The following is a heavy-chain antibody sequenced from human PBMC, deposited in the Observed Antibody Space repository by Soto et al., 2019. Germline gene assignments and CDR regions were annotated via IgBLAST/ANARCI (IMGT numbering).Heavy chain of an antibody. V-gene: IGHV3-23*01. CDR2: ISGSGGST. CDR3: AKDYPYYYGSGSFSRFDY. D-gene: IGHD3-10*01. J-gene: IGHJ4*02. CDR1: GFTFSSYA. Sequence: GGSLRLSCAASGFTFSSYAMSWVRQAPGKELEWVSAISGSGGSTYYADSVKGRFTISRDNSKNTLYLQMNSLRAENTAVYYCAKDYPYYYGSGSFSRFDYWGQGTLVTVSS.